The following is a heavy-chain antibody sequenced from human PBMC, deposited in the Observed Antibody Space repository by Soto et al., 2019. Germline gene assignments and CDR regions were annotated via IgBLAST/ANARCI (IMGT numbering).Heavy chain of an antibody. CDR1: GYSFTSYW. D-gene: IGHD6-19*01. CDR3: ARSTRGWLVPMEFDY. J-gene: IGHJ4*02. Sequence: PGESLKISCKGSGYSFTSYWIGWVRQMPGKGLEWMGIVYPGDSDNRYSPSFQGQVTISADKSISTAYLQWSSLKASDTDMYYCARSTRGWLVPMEFDYWGQGTPVTVSS. V-gene: IGHV5-51*01. CDR2: VYPGDSDN.